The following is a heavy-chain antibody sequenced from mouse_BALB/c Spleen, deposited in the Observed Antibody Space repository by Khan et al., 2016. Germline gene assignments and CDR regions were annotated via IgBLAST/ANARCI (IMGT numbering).Heavy chain of an antibody. CDR3: AADDSFAY. J-gene: IGHJ3*01. CDR1: GFSLSTSGMG. CDR2: IYWDDDK. D-gene: IGHD2-13*01. V-gene: IGHV8-12*01. Sequence: QVTLKESGPGILQPSQTLSLTCSFSGFSLSTSGMGVSWIRQPSGKGLEWLAHIYWDDDKRSNPTLKSRLTISKDTSSNQVFLKITSVDTAVTATYFCAADDSFAYWGQGTLVTVSA.